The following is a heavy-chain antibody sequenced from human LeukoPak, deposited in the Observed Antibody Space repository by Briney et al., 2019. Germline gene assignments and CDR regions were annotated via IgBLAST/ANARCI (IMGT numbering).Heavy chain of an antibody. D-gene: IGHD3-10*01. CDR3: ATWGFGELFEIDY. CDR2: FDPEDGET. Sequence: GASVKVSCKVSGDTLTELSMHWVRQAPGKGLEWMGGFDPEDGETIYAQKFQGRVTMTEDTSTDTAYMKLSSLRSEDTAVYYCATWGFGELFEIDYWGQGTLVTVSS. J-gene: IGHJ4*02. CDR1: GDTLTELS. V-gene: IGHV1-24*01.